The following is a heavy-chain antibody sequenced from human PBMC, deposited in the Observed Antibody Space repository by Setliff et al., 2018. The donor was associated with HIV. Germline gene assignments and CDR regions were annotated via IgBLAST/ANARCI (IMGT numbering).Heavy chain of an antibody. CDR1: GFNFKNAR. Sequence: GGSLRLSCAGSGFNFKNARMSWVRQAPGKGLEWVGRIKSRVDGETTAYAAPLKGRFTISRDDSKNTLYLQMDSLSTEDTAVYYCILLGMHGALNIWGQGTMVTVSS. J-gene: IGHJ3*02. CDR3: ILLGMHGALNI. D-gene: IGHD7-27*01. V-gene: IGHV3-15*01. CDR2: IKSRVDGETT.